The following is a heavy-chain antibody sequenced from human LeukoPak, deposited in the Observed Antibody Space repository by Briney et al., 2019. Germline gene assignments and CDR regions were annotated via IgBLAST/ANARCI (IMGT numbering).Heavy chain of an antibody. J-gene: IGHJ5*02. V-gene: IGHV3-74*01. CDR3: ARWVIAAAGLANWFDP. D-gene: IGHD6-13*01. CDR2: INTDGSST. Sequence: GGSLRLSCAASGFTFSSYWMHWVRQAPGKGLVWVSRINTDGSSTSYADSVKGRFTISRDNAKNTLYLQMNSLRAEDTAVYYCARWVIAAAGLANWFDPWGQGTLVTVSS. CDR1: GFTFSSYW.